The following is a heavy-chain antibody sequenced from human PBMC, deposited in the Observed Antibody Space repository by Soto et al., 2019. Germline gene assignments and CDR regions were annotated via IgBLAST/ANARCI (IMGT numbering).Heavy chain of an antibody. CDR1: GFSLSTSGMC. Sequence: SGPTLVNPTQTLTLTCTFSGFSLSTSGMCVSWILQPPGKALEWLALIDWDDDKYYSTSLKTRLTISKDTSKNQVVLTMTNMDPVDTATYYCSAAAGTKASGYYYYGMDVWGQGTTVTVSS. V-gene: IGHV2-70*01. J-gene: IGHJ6*02. D-gene: IGHD6-13*01. CDR2: IDWDDDK. CDR3: SAAAGTKASGYYYYGMDV.